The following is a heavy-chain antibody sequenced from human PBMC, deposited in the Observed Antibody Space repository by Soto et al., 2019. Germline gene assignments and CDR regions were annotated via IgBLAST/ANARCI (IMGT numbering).Heavy chain of an antibody. CDR3: ARDNYGTLDY. CDR2: IDPRSGDR. J-gene: IGHJ4*02. Sequence: ASVKVSCKPSGYTFTDLYIHWVRQAPGQGLEWMGWIDPRSGDRRNTQKFHGRVTMSRDTYTSTVYMEPSSLTSDDTAVYYCARDNYGTLDYWGQGDLVTVSS. D-gene: IGHD3-10*01. CDR1: GYTFTDLY. V-gene: IGHV1-2*02.